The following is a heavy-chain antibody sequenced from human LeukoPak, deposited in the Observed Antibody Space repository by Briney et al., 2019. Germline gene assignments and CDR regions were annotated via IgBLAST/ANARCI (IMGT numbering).Heavy chain of an antibody. CDR3: ARGSSYGSGSYGY. Sequence: PSQTLSLTCTVSGGSISSGSYYWSWIRQPAGKGLEWIGRIYTSGSTNYNPSLKSRVTISVDTSKNQFSLKLSSVTAADTAVYYCARGSSYGSGSYGYWGQGTLVTVSS. D-gene: IGHD3-10*01. V-gene: IGHV4-61*02. CDR2: IYTSGST. CDR1: GGSISSGSYY. J-gene: IGHJ4*02.